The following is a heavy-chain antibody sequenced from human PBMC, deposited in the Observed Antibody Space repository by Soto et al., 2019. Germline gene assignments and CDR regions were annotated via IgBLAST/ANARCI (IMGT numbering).Heavy chain of an antibody. D-gene: IGHD3-22*01. CDR3: ARAIRRYYYDSSGYYTY. CDR1: GGSFIGYY. V-gene: IGHV4-34*01. CDR2: INHSGST. J-gene: IGHJ4*02. Sequence: SETLSLTCAFYGGSFIGYYWSWIRQPTGKGLEWIGEINHSGSTNYNPSLKSRVTISVDTSKNQFSLKLSSVTAADTAVYYCARAIRRYYYDSSGYYTYWGQGTLVTVSS.